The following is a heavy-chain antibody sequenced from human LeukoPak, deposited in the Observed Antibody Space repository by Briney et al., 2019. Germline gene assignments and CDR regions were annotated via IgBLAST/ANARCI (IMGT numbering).Heavy chain of an antibody. V-gene: IGHV1-8*01. CDR2: MNPNSGNT. Sequence: ASVKVSCKASGYTFSNYDINWVRQATGQGLEWMGWMNPNSGNTGYAQKFQGRVTMTRNTSISTAYMELSSLRSEDTAVYYCARGITIFGVVTLDYWGRGTLVTVSS. CDR1: GYTFSNYD. D-gene: IGHD3-3*01. CDR3: ARGITIFGVVTLDY. J-gene: IGHJ4*02.